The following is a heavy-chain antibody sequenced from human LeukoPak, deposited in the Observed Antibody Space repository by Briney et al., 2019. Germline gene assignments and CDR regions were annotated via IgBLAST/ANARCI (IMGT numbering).Heavy chain of an antibody. D-gene: IGHD3-16*01. J-gene: IGHJ4*02. CDR1: GFTLDDNG. CDR3: ARDAGGASRRYFDY. Sequence: GGSLRLSCAASGFTLDDNGMSWVRQAPGKGLEWVSGINWNGGSTGYADSVKGRFTISRDNAKNSLYLQMNSLRAEDTALYYCARDAGGASRRYFDYWGQGTLVTVSS. V-gene: IGHV3-20*04. CDR2: INWNGGST.